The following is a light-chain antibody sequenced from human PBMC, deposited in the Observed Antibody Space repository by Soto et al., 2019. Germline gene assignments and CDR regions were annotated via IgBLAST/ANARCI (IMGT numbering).Light chain of an antibody. CDR1: ESVSTN. CDR3: QRYSIWRT. J-gene: IGKJ1*01. V-gene: IGKV3-15*01. CDR2: GAS. Sequence: VMKQYPATLSLAQGDRVTLSCKASESVSTNLAWYQQKAGQAPRLLIYGASTRATGIPARFSGSGSGTEFTLTISSLQSEDFAVYYCQRYSIWRTFGQGTKVDIK.